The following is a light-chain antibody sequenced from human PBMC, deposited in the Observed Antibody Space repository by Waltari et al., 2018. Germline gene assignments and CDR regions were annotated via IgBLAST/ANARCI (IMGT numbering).Light chain of an antibody. J-gene: IGKJ1*01. CDR1: QSVGNN. CDR2: GAS. CDR3: QHYNKWPPA. Sequence: IVMTQSPVTLSVSPGERATLSCRASQSVGNNLALYQQKPGQAPRLLIYGASTRATGIPGRFTGSGSGTEFTLTISSLQSDDFAVYQCQHYNKWPPAFGLGTKVEIK. V-gene: IGKV3-15*01.